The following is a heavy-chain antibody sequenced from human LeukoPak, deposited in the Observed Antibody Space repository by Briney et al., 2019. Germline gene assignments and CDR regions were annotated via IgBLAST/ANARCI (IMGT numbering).Heavy chain of an antibody. CDR3: ARQGDGYNLQPQFDY. D-gene: IGHD5-24*01. V-gene: IGHV4-61*02. CDR2: MNTGGST. J-gene: IGHJ4*02. Sequence: PSETLSLTCTVSGGSISSTTHFWSWIRQPAGKGLEWIGRMNTGGSTNYNPSLKSRVTISVDTSKNQFSLKLDSVTAADTAVYCCARQGDGYNLQPQFDYWGQGTLVTVSS. CDR1: GGSISSTTHF.